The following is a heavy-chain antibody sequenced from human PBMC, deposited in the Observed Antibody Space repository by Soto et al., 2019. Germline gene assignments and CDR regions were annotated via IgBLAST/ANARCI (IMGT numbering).Heavy chain of an antibody. CDR1: GGSFSGYY. Sequence: SETLSLTCAVYGGSFSGYYWSWIRQPPGKGLEWIGEINHSGSTNYNPSLKSRVTISVDTSKNQFSLKLSSVTAADTAVYYCARGPHFVVVPAARGNYYYYGMDVWGQGTTVTVSS. D-gene: IGHD2-2*01. V-gene: IGHV4-34*01. CDR2: INHSGST. J-gene: IGHJ6*02. CDR3: ARGPHFVVVPAARGNYYYYGMDV.